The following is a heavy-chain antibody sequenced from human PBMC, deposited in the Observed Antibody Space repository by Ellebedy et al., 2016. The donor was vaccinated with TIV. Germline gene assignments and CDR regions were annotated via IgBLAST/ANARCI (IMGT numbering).Heavy chain of an antibody. CDR2: ISYDGSNK. V-gene: IGHV3-30-3*01. CDR1: GFTFSSYA. D-gene: IGHD5-18*01. J-gene: IGHJ4*02. CDR3: ARDADSPYTAYYFDY. Sequence: GESLKISCAASGFTFSSYAMHWVRQAPGKGLEWVAVISYDGSNKYYADSVKGRFTISRDNSKNTLYLQMNSLRAEDTAVYYCARDADSPYTAYYFDYWGQGTLVTVSS.